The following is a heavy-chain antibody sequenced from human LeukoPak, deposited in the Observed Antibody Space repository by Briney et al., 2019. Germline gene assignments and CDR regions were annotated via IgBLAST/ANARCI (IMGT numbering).Heavy chain of an antibody. Sequence: ASVRVSCKASGYSFTGNYMHWVRQAPGQGFEWMGWVNPNTGGTNYAQKFKGRVLMTRDTSISTAYLELSSLKSDDTAVYYCARVGYCSRGVCYNYDYWGQGTQVTVSS. CDR2: VNPNTGGT. CDR1: GYSFTGNY. CDR3: ARVGYCSRGVCYNYDY. V-gene: IGHV1-2*02. J-gene: IGHJ4*02. D-gene: IGHD2-8*01.